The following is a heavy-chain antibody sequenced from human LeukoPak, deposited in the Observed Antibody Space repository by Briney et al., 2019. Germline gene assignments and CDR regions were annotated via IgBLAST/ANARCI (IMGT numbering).Heavy chain of an antibody. CDR2: IFHTGST. CDR3: ARVMEHIVVVTAIPGAFDI. J-gene: IGHJ3*02. Sequence: SETLSLTCAVSGGSISTTNWWSWVRQPPGKGLEWIGEIFHTGSTNYNPSLKSRVTISVDKSKNQFSLKLSSVTAADTAVYYCARVMEHIVVVTAIPGAFDIWGQGTMVTVSS. V-gene: IGHV4-4*02. CDR1: GGSISTTNW. D-gene: IGHD2-21*02.